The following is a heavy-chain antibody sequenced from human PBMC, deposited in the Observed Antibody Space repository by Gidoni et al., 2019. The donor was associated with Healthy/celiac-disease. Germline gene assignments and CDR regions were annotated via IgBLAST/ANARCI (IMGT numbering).Heavy chain of an antibody. J-gene: IGHJ4*02. CDR3: AKADGGWYGDY. D-gene: IGHD6-19*01. CDR1: GFTFSSYG. Sequence: QVQLLESGGGVVQPGRSLRLSCADYGFTFSSYGMHWVSQAPGKGLEWVAVISYDGSNKYYADSVKGRFTISRDNSKNTLYLQMNSLRAEDTAVYYCAKADGGWYGDYWGQGTLVTVSS. V-gene: IGHV3-30*18. CDR2: ISYDGSNK.